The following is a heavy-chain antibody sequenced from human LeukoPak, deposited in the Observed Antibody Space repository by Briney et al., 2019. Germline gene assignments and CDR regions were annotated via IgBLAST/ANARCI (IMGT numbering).Heavy chain of an antibody. CDR2: IYHSGST. D-gene: IGHD2-2*01. J-gene: IGHJ4*02. V-gene: IGHV4-38-2*01. Sequence: SETLSLTCVVSGYSISSGYYWGWIRQSPGKGLEWIASIYHSGSTYYNPSLKSRVTISVDTSNNQFSLKLSSMTAADTAVYYCARAPAAYYFESWGQGTLVTVSS. CDR3: ARAPAAYYFES. CDR1: GYSISSGYY.